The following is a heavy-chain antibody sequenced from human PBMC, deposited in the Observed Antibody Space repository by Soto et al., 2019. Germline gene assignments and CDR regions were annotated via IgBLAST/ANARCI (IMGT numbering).Heavy chain of an antibody. J-gene: IGHJ4*02. Sequence: EVQLVESGGGLVQPGGSLRLSCEASGFSFDAYAINWVRQAPGKGLEWVSYISNSGRTIYYADSVKGRFTISRDNAKNSLYPEMNSLGAEDTGAYYCERVRSATETPDFAYWGQGTLVTVSS. CDR2: ISNSGRTI. CDR1: GFSFDAYA. V-gene: IGHV3-48*03. D-gene: IGHD3-10*01. CDR3: ERVRSATETPDFAY.